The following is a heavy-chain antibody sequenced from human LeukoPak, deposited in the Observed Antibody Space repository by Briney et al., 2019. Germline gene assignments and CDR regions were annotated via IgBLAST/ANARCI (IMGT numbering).Heavy chain of an antibody. CDR1: GFTFSSYW. Sequence: GSLRLSCAASGFTFSSYWMSWVRQAPGKGLEWVANIKQDGSEKYYVDSVKGRLTISRDNAKNSLYLQMNSLRAEDTAVYYCARDMDSGPDFFDYWGLGTLVTVSS. J-gene: IGHJ4*02. V-gene: IGHV3-7*03. CDR3: ARDMDSGPDFFDY. D-gene: IGHD1-26*01. CDR2: IKQDGSEK.